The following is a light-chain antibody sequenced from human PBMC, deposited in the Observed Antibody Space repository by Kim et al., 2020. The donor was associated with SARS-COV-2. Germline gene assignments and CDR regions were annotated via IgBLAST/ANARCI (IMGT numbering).Light chain of an antibody. CDR2: RNN. J-gene: IGLJ3*02. V-gene: IGLV1-47*01. CDR1: SSNSGTNY. Sequence: GQRGTVPCSGSSSNSGTNYVNWYQQLPGTAPKHLIYRNNQRPSGVPDRFSGSKSGTSASLAISGLRSEDEADYYCAAWDDSLSGWVFGGGTQLTVL. CDR3: AAWDDSLSGWV.